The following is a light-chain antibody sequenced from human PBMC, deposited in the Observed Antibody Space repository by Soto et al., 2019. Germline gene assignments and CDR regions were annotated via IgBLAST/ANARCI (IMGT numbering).Light chain of an antibody. CDR2: NNS. V-gene: IGLV1-44*01. Sequence: QSVLTQPPSASGTPGQRVTISCSGSSSNIGTNTVSWYQHLPGTAPKLLIYNNSQRPSGVPDRFSGSKSGTSASLAISGLQSEDEADYYCAAWDDSLEIFGGGTKLTVL. CDR1: SSNIGTNT. CDR3: AAWDDSLEI. J-gene: IGLJ2*01.